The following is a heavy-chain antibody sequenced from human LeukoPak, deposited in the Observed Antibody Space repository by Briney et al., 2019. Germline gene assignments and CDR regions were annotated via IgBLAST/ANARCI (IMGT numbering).Heavy chain of an antibody. V-gene: IGHV3-23*01. CDR1: GFTFSSYA. Sequence: GGSLRLSCAASGFTFSSYAMSWVRQAPGKGLDWVSAISGSGGSTDYADSVKGRFTISRDNSKNTLYLQMNSLRAEYTAVYYCAKDLAVTAYYFDYWGQGTLVTVSS. J-gene: IGHJ4*02. CDR3: AKDLAVTAYYFDY. CDR2: ISGSGGST. D-gene: IGHD2-21*02.